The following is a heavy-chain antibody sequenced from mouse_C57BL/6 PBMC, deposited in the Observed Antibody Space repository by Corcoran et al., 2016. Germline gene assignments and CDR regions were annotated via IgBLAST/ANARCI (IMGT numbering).Heavy chain of an antibody. CDR1: GFNIKDYY. CDR3: ARGGYGSSYGYFDV. V-gene: IGHV1-26*01. CDR2: INPNNGGT. Sequence: EVQLQQSGAELVKPGASVKLSCTASGFNIKDYYMHWVKQSHGKSLEWIGDINPNNGGTSYNQKFKGKATLTVDKSSSTAYMELRSLTSEDSAVYYCARGGYGSSYGYFDVWGTGTTVTVSS. D-gene: IGHD1-1*01. J-gene: IGHJ1*03.